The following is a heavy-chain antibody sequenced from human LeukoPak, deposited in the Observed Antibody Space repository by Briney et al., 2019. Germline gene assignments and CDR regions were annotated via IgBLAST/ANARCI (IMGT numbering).Heavy chain of an antibody. Sequence: GGSLRLSCVVSGFNSEDHAMHWVRQAPGKGLEWVSGIYWSSSGTGYADSVKGRFTISRDNAKNSLYLQMNSLRAEDTAVHYCARDSTTVRHWGQGTLVTVS. CDR1: GFNSEDHA. J-gene: IGHJ4*02. CDR3: ARDSTTVRH. CDR2: IYWSSSGT. D-gene: IGHD4-17*01. V-gene: IGHV3-9*02.